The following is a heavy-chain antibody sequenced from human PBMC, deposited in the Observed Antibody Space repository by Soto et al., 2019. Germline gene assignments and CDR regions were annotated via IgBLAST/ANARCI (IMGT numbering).Heavy chain of an antibody. CDR3: ASGVGYSSSWPPPFDY. J-gene: IGHJ4*02. Sequence: GGSLRLSCAASGFTFSSYGMHWVRQAPGKGLEWVAVIWYDGSNKYYADSVKGRFTISRDNSKNTLYLQMNSLRAEDTAVYYCASGVGYSSSWPPPFDYWGQGTLVTVSS. D-gene: IGHD6-13*01. CDR2: IWYDGSNK. V-gene: IGHV3-33*01. CDR1: GFTFSSYG.